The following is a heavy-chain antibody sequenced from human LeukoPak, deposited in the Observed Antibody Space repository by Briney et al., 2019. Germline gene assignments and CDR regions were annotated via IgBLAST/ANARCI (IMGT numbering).Heavy chain of an antibody. CDR2: ISSSSSYI. Sequence: GGSLRLSCAASGFTFSSYSINWVRQAPGKGLEWVSSISSSSSYIYYADSVKGRFTISRDNAKNSLYLQMNSLRAEDTAVYYCARGAIDSSWYYFDYWGQGTPVTVSS. CDR1: GFTFSSYS. J-gene: IGHJ4*02. V-gene: IGHV3-21*01. CDR3: ARGAIDSSWYYFDY. D-gene: IGHD6-13*01.